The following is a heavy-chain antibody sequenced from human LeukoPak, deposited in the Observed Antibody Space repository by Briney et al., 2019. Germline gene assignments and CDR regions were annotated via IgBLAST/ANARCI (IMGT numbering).Heavy chain of an antibody. CDR1: RITFSDYW. D-gene: IGHD3-22*01. V-gene: IGHV3-7*01. Sequence: GGSLRLSCAGSRITFSDYWMKWVRQAPGKGLEWVASIRQDGRQKDYADSVKGRFTTSRDNAKKSMYLQMDSLRAEDTAVYYCATLPHRDSSSYHDFWGQGILVTLSS. CDR3: ATLPHRDSSSYHDF. J-gene: IGHJ4*02. CDR2: IRQDGRQK.